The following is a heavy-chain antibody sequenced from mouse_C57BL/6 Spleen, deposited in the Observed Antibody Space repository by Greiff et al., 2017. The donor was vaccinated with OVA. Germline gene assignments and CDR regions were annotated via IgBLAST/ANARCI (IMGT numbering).Heavy chain of an antibody. J-gene: IGHJ4*01. Sequence: DVQLVESGGGLVKPGGSLKLSCAASGFTFSSYAMSWVRQTPEKRLEWVATISDGGSYTYYPDNVKGRFTISRDNAKNNLYLQMSHLKSEDTAMYYCARRSNSHAMDYWGQGTSVTVSS. D-gene: IGHD2-5*01. CDR2: ISDGGSYT. CDR3: ARRSNSHAMDY. CDR1: GFTFSSYA. V-gene: IGHV5-4*03.